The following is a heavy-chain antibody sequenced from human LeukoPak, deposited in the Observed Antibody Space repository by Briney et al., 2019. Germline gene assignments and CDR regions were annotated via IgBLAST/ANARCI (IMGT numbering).Heavy chain of an antibody. CDR2: ISNSDNTI. D-gene: IGHD3-10*01. CDR1: GFTFSDYY. V-gene: IGHV3-11*01. J-gene: IGHJ2*01. Sequence: GGSLRLSCAASGFTFSDYYMSWIRQAPGKGLEWVSYISNSDNTIYYADSVKGRFTISRDNAKNSMSLQMNSLRVEGTAIYYCARVRGYSGSGTFWYFDLWGRGTLVTVSS. CDR3: ARVRGYSGSGTFWYFDL.